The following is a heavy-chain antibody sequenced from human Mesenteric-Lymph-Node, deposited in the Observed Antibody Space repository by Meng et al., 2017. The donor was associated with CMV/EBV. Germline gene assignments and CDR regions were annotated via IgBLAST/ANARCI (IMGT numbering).Heavy chain of an antibody. CDR3: ARLGVGVVVPEAHYSHYYAMDV. J-gene: IGHJ6*02. CDR1: GFTFSSYS. V-gene: IGHV3-21*01. D-gene: IGHD2-2*01. Sequence: GGSLRLSCAASGFTFSSYSMNWVRQAPGKGLEWVSSISSSSSYIYYADSVKGRFTISRDNAKNSLYLQMNSLRAEDTAVYYCARLGVGVVVPEAHYSHYYAMDVWGRGTTVTVSS. CDR2: ISSSSSYI.